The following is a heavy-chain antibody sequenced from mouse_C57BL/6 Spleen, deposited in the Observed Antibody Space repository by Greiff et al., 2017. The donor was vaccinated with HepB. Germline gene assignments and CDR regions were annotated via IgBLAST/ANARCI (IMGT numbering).Heavy chain of an antibody. V-gene: IGHV1-42*01. CDR1: GYSFTGYY. D-gene: IGHD1-1*01. CDR2: INPSTGGT. CDR3: ARWGTSFDY. Sequence: DVQLQESGPELVKPGASVKISCKASGYSFTGYYMNWVKQSPEKSLEWIGEINPSTGGTTYNQKFKAKATLTVDKSSSTAYMQLKSLTSGDSAVYYCARWGTSFDYWGQGTTLTVSS. J-gene: IGHJ2*01.